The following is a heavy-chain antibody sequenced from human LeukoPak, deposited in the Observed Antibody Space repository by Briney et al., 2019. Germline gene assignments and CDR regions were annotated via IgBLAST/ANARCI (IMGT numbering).Heavy chain of an antibody. D-gene: IGHD3-9*01. J-gene: IGHJ4*02. CDR3: ARDGEILTGYYQGLIDY. CDR2: IWYDGSNK. V-gene: IGHV3-33*01. Sequence: GRSLRLSCAASGFTFSSYGMHWVRQAPGKGLEWVAVIWYDGSNKYYADSVKGRFTISRDNSKNTLYLQMNSLRAEDTAVYYCARDGEILTGYYQGLIDYWGQGSLATVYS. CDR1: GFTFSSYG.